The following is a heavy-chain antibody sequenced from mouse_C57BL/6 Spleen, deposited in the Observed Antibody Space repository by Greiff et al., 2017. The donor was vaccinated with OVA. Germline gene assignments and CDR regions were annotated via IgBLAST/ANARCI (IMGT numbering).Heavy chain of an antibody. CDR1: GYAFSSYW. V-gene: IGHV1-80*01. Sequence: QVQLQQSGAELVKPGASVKISCKASGYAFSSYWMNWVKQRPGKGLEWIGQIYPGDGDTNYNGKFKGKATLTAEKSSSTAYMQLSSLTSEDSAVYFCARSFTTVDRYWYFDVWGTGTTVTVSS. CDR2: IYPGDGDT. CDR3: ARSFTTVDRYWYFDV. J-gene: IGHJ1*03. D-gene: IGHD1-1*01.